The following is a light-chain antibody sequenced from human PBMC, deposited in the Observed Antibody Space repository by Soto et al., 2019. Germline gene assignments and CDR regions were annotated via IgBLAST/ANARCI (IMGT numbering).Light chain of an antibody. V-gene: IGKV3-15*01. J-gene: IGKJ1*01. Sequence: EIVMTQSPATLSVSPGERATLSCRASQSVSSNLAWYRQKPGQAPRILMYGASTRATGIPARFSGSGSGTEFTLTISSLQSEDFEVYYCQQYNNWPRTVAQGTKVDIK. CDR1: QSVSSN. CDR3: QQYNNWPRT. CDR2: GAS.